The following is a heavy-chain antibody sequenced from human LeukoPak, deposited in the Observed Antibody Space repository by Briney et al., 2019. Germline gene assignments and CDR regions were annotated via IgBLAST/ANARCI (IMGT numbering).Heavy chain of an antibody. Sequence: SETLSLTCDVSGDSISGYYWTWIRQPPGKGLEWIGFVHYSGSTNYNPFLKRRVTISVDISKNQFSLNLSSVTAADTAVYYCARARGGYGDYGSWFDPWGQGTLVPVSS. CDR3: ARARGGYGDYGSWFDP. V-gene: IGHV4-59*01. CDR2: VHYSGST. J-gene: IGHJ5*02. CDR1: GDSISGYY. D-gene: IGHD4-17*01.